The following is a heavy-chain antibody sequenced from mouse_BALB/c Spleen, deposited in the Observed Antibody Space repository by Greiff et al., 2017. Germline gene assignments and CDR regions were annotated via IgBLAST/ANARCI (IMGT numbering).Heavy chain of an antibody. CDR2: ISSGGSYT. D-gene: IGHD2-3*01. V-gene: IGHV5-9-4*01. CDR3: ARDLYDGYYAMDY. CDR1: GFTFSSYA. Sequence: EVKLMESGGGLVKPGGSLKLSCAASGFTFSSYAMSWVRQSPEKRLEWVAEISSGGSYTYYPDTVTGRFTISRDNAKNTLYLEMSSLRSEDTAMYYCARDLYDGYYAMDYWGQGTSVTVSS. J-gene: IGHJ4*01.